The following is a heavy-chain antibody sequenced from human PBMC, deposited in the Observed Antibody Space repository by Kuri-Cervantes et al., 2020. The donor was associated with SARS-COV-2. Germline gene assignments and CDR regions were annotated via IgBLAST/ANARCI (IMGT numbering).Heavy chain of an antibody. V-gene: IGHV3-64D*06. CDR1: GFTFNAYS. CDR2: ISSNGETT. CDR3: GTRGGSEAFDV. J-gene: IGHJ3*01. D-gene: IGHD1-1*01. Sequence: GGSLRLSCSASGFTFNAYSMHWVRQAPGKGLEYVSAISSNGETTYYADSVKGRFIISRDNSKNTLFLQMSGLRAEDSAVYFCGTRGGSEAFDVWGQGTMVTVSS.